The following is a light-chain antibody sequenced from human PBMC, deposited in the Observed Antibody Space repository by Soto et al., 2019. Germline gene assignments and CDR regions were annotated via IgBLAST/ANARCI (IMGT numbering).Light chain of an antibody. J-gene: IGKJ1*01. CDR3: QQSFTSPA. Sequence: DIQMTQSPSYVPASVGDRVTITCRASQGITSWLAWYQQKPGKAPKLLIYAASSLQGGVPTRFSGSGSGTDFTLTISSLQPEDFATYYCQQSFTSPAFGQGTKVQIK. CDR2: AAS. V-gene: IGKV1-12*01. CDR1: QGITSW.